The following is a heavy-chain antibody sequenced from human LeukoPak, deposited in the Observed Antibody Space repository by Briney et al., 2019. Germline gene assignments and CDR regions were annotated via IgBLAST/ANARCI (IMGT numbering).Heavy chain of an antibody. J-gene: IGHJ4*02. Sequence: SVKVSCKASGGTFSSYAISSVRQAPGQGLGWMGRIIPILGIANYAQKFQGRVTITADKSTSTAYMELSSLRSEDTAVYYCARRKIVATDYYFDYWGQGTLVTVSS. V-gene: IGHV1-69*04. D-gene: IGHD5-12*01. CDR2: IIPILGIA. CDR3: ARRKIVATDYYFDY. CDR1: GGTFSSYA.